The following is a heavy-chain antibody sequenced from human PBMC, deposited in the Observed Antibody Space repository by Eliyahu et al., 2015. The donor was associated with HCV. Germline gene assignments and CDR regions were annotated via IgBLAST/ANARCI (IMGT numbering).Heavy chain of an antibody. CDR2: IIPILGIP. CDR3: ARKKLAMMGYYYGMDV. J-gene: IGHJ6*02. V-gene: IGHV1-69*02. Sequence: QVQLVQSGAEVKKPGSSXXVSCKASGGTFSXXTIXXXRQAPGXGLEWMGRIIPILGIPNYAQKFQGRVTITADRSTSTAYMELSSLRSEDTAVYYCARKKLAMMGYYYGMDVWGQGTTVTVSS. CDR1: GGTFSXXT. D-gene: IGHD3-22*01.